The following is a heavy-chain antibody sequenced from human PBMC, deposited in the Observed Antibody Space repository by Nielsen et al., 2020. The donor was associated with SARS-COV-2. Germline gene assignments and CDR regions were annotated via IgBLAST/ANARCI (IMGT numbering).Heavy chain of an antibody. J-gene: IGHJ4*02. CDR1: GFTFSNAW. V-gene: IGHV3-15*01. Sequence: GGSLRLSCAASGFTFSNAWMSWVRQAPGKGLEWVGRIKSKTDGGTTDYAAPMKGRFTISRDDSKNTLYLQMNSLKTEDTAVYYCTALYCSSTSCYTSFFDYWGQGTLVTVSS. CDR3: TALYCSSTSCYTSFFDY. D-gene: IGHD2-2*02. CDR2: IKSKTDGGTT.